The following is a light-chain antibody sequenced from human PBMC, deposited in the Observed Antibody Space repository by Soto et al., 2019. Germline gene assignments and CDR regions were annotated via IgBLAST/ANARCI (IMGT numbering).Light chain of an antibody. J-gene: IGLJ1*01. Sequence: QSVLTQPPSASGTPGQRVTISCSGGSSNIGTNAVHWYQQLPGTAPKLLIYNNNQRPSGVPDRFSGSKSGTSASLAISGLQSEDEADYYCAAWDDSLNGYVFGTWTKLTVL. CDR2: NNN. CDR1: SSNIGTNA. CDR3: AAWDDSLNGYV. V-gene: IGLV1-44*01.